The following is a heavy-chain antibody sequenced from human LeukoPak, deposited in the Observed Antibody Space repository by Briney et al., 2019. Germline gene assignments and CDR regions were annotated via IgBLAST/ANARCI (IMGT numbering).Heavy chain of an antibody. Sequence: TGGSLRLSFADSGFTFNKYWMSWVRQAPGKGLEWMANINQDGSQKYYLDSVKGRFTISRDNAKSSVYLQMNSLRAEDTALYYCARGLATAAAYWGQGTLVTVSS. CDR1: GFTFNKYW. CDR3: ARGLATAAAY. CDR2: INQDGSQK. J-gene: IGHJ4*02. V-gene: IGHV3-7*01. D-gene: IGHD6-13*01.